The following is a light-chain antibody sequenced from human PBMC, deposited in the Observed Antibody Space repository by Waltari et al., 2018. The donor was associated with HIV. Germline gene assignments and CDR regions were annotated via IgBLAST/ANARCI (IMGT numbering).Light chain of an antibody. CDR1: KLGDQY. Sequence: SYALTQPPSVSVSPGQTASITCSGDKLGDQYACWYQQKPGQSPVLVIYQDTKRPSGIPERFSGSNSGNTATLTISGTQAMDEADYYCQAWASSTVVFGGGTKLTVL. J-gene: IGLJ2*01. V-gene: IGLV3-1*01. CDR2: QDT. CDR3: QAWASSTVV.